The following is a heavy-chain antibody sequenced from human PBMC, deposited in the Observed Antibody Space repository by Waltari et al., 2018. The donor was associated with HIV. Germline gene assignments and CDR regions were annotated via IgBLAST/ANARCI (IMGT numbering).Heavy chain of an antibody. Sequence: EVQMVESGGGLVQPGGCLGLLCPPHGLPFSTNWLHWVRQAPGKGLVWGSRISSEGTTTSYADSVKGRFTISRDNAKNTLYLQMNSLRAEDTAVYYCTRDLARYNWNDIPLDYWGQGALVTVSS. V-gene: IGHV3-74*01. CDR3: TRDLARYNWNDIPLDY. CDR2: ISSEGTTT. D-gene: IGHD1-20*01. J-gene: IGHJ4*02. CDR1: GLPFSTNW.